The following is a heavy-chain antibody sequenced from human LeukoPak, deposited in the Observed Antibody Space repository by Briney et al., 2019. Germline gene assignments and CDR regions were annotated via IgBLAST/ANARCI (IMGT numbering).Heavy chain of an antibody. D-gene: IGHD5-18*01. V-gene: IGHV4-34*01. J-gene: IGHJ4*02. Sequence: KSSETLSLTCAVYGGSFSDYYWSWIRQPPGKRLEWIGEINHSGSTNYNPSLKSRVTISVDTSKNQFSLKLSSVTAADTAVYYCARGGPIGQLWSWYWGQGTLVTVSS. CDR3: ARGGPIGQLWSWY. CDR2: INHSGST. CDR1: GGSFSDYY.